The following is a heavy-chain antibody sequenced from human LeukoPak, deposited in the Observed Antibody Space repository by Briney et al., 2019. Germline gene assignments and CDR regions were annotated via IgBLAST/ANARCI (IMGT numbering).Heavy chain of an antibody. Sequence: GRSLRLSCAASGFNVISNYMTWVRQAPGKGLEWVSVIFNGGSTYYADSVKGRFTISTDNSKNMLYLQMNSLRAEDTAVYYCARGLFASGSYFNFFDYWAQGTLVTVSS. D-gene: IGHD3-10*01. CDR3: ARGLFASGSYFNFFDY. CDR1: GFNVISNY. CDR2: IFNGGST. V-gene: IGHV3-66*01. J-gene: IGHJ4*02.